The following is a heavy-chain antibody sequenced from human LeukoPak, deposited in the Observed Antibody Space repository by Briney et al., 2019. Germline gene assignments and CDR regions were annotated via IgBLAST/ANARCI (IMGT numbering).Heavy chain of an antibody. V-gene: IGHV1-18*01. J-gene: IGHJ4*02. Sequence: ASVKVSCKASGYTFTSYGISWVRQAPGQGLEWMGWISAYNGNTNYAQKFQGRVTITVDKSTSTAYMELSSLRSEDTAVYYCARGSSTSELFDYWGQGTLVTVSS. CDR2: ISAYNGNT. CDR3: ARGSSTSELFDY. D-gene: IGHD2-2*01. CDR1: GYTFTSYG.